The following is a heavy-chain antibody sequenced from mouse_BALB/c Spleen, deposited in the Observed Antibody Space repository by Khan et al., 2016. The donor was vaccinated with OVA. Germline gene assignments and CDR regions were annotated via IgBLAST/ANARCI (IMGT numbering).Heavy chain of an antibody. D-gene: IGHD1-1*01. CDR1: GFTFSSFG. Sequence: EVELVEPGGGLVQTGGSRKLSCAASGFTFSSFGMHWVRQAPEKGLEWVAYISSGSGTIFYADKVKGRFTITRDNPKNTLFLQMTSLRSECTAMYYCARSFHTTVVRAMDYWGQVTSVTVSS. J-gene: IGHJ4*01. CDR2: ISSGSGTI. V-gene: IGHV5-17*02. CDR3: ARSFHTTVVRAMDY.